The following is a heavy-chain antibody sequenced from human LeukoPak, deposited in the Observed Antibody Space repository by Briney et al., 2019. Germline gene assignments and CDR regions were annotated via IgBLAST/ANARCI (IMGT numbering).Heavy chain of an antibody. V-gene: IGHV3-33*01. Sequence: PGGSLRLSCAASGFTFSSYGMHWVRQAPGKGLEWVAVIWYDGNNKYYADSVKGRFTVSRDNSKNTVYLQMNSLRAEDTAVYYCARTFHSSGYGLDVWGQGTTVTVSS. CDR2: IWYDGNNK. CDR3: ARTFHSSGYGLDV. CDR1: GFTFSSYG. D-gene: IGHD2/OR15-2a*01. J-gene: IGHJ6*02.